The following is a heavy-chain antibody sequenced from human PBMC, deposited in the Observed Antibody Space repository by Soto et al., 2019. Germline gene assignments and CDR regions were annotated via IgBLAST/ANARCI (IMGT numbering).Heavy chain of an antibody. Sequence: ASVKVSCKASGYTFTSYDINWVRQATGQGLEWMGWMNPNSGNTGYAQKFQGRVTMTRNTSISTAYMELSSLRSEDTAVYYCARGPGRDGYNGGYYWGQGTLVTVSS. V-gene: IGHV1-8*01. D-gene: IGHD6-25*01. J-gene: IGHJ4*02. CDR1: GYTFTSYD. CDR2: MNPNSGNT. CDR3: ARGPGRDGYNGGYY.